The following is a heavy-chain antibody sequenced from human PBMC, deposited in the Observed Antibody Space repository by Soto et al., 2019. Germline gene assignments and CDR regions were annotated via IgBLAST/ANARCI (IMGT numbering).Heavy chain of an antibody. CDR2: ILQSGSA. CDR3: ARNGAWSLDY. V-gene: IGHV4-4*02. Sequence: QVQLQESGPGLVEPSGTLSLTCVVSGGSISSGNWWSWVRQPPGKGLEWIGEILQSGSASYNPSLKNRVTMSVDKSKNQFSLTLTSVTAADTAIDYCARNGAWSLDYWGQGALVTVSS. J-gene: IGHJ4*02. CDR1: GGSISSGNW. D-gene: IGHD3-9*01.